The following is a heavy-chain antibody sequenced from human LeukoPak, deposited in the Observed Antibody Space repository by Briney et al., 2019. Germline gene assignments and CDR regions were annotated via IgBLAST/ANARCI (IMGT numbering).Heavy chain of an antibody. CDR2: LSSSGNA. D-gene: IGHD1-26*01. CDR3: ASGRGSYSPDY. V-gene: IGHV3-48*03. Sequence: GGSLRLSCAASGFSFSDHEMNWVRQAPGKGLEWVSYLSSSGNAYYADSVKGRFTISRDNSKNSLYLQMTSLRAEDTAVYYCASGRGSYSPDYWGQGTLVTVS. J-gene: IGHJ4*02. CDR1: GFSFSDHE.